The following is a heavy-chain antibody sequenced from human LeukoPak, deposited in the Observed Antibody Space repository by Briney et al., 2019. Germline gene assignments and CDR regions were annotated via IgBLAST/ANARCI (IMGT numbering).Heavy chain of an antibody. CDR1: GYTFTGYY. CDR3: ARAARITIFGVVRYYFDY. Sequence: ASVKVSCKASGYTFTGYYMHWVRQAPGQGLEWMGRINPNSGGTNYAQKFQGRVTMTRDTPISTAYMELSRLRSDDTAVYYCARAARITIFGVVRYYFDYWGQGTLVTVSS. D-gene: IGHD3-3*01. V-gene: IGHV1-2*06. J-gene: IGHJ4*02. CDR2: INPNSGGT.